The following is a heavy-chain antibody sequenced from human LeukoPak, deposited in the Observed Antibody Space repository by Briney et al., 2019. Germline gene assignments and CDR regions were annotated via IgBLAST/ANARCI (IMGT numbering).Heavy chain of an antibody. Sequence: PSETLSLTCAVYGGSFSGYYWSWIRQPPGKGLEWIGEINHSGSTNYNPSLKSRVTISVDTSKNQFSLKLSSVTAADTAVYYCARQLYYDFWSGHSPVYWGQGTLVTVSS. CDR2: INHSGST. V-gene: IGHV4-34*01. J-gene: IGHJ4*02. CDR1: GGSFSGYY. D-gene: IGHD3-3*01. CDR3: ARQLYYDFWSGHSPVY.